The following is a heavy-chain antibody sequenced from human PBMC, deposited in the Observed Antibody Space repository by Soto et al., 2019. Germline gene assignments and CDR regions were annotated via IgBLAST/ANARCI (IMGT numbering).Heavy chain of an antibody. J-gene: IGHJ4*02. D-gene: IGHD6-6*01. V-gene: IGHV1-69*13. CDR1: GYTFTSYG. CDR3: AKSIAAPYYFDY. Sequence: SVKVSCKASGYTFTSYGISWVRQAPGQGLEWMGGIIPIFGTANYAQKFQGRVTITADESTSTAYMELSSLRSEDTAVYYCAKSIAAPYYFDYWGQGTLVTVSS. CDR2: IIPIFGTA.